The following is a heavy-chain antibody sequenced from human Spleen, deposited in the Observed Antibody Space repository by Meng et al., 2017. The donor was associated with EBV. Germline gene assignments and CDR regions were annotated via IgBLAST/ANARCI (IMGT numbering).Heavy chain of an antibody. J-gene: IGHJ4*02. CDR2: TYYRSKSYN. CDR3: AYFGDLPPLG. CDR1: GDSTSSNNAS. D-gene: IGHD3-16*01. Sequence: QIQLQQSSPGLVKYAXXXXGXCAISGDSTSSNNASWNWIRQSPSRGLEWLGRTYYRSKSYNDYAVSVKSRITVNLDTSKNQFSLHLNSVTPEDTAVYYCAYFGDLPPLGWGQGTLVTVSS. V-gene: IGHV6-1*01.